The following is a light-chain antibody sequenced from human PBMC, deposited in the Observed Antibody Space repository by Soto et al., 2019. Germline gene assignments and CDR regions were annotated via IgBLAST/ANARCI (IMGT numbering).Light chain of an antibody. V-gene: IGLV2-14*01. CDR3: SSYTSGRTLPWV. Sequence: QSVLTQPASVSGSPGQTITISCTGSSDDIGTYEYISWHQHHTGKAPKLIIFGVYDRPSGISDRFSGSKSGNTASLTIFGLQVQDEAVYYCSSYTSGRTLPWVFGTGTKVTXL. CDR2: GVY. J-gene: IGLJ1*01. CDR1: SDDIGTYEY.